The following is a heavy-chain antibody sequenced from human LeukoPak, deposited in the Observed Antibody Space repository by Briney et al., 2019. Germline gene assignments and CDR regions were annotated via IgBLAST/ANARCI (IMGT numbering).Heavy chain of an antibody. CDR3: AKDQGYSYGYFYWDY. CDR2: ISGSGGST. J-gene: IGHJ4*02. CDR1: GFTFSSYW. V-gene: IGHV3-23*01. D-gene: IGHD5-18*01. Sequence: GGSLRLSCAASGFTFSSYWMSWVRQAPGKGLEWVSAISGSGGSTYYADSVKGRFTISRDNSKNTLYLQMNSLRAEDTAVYYCAKDQGYSYGYFYWDYWGQGTLVTVSS.